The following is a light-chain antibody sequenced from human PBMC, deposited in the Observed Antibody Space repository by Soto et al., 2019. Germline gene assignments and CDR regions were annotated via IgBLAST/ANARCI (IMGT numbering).Light chain of an antibody. Sequence: EIVWTQSPATLSVSPGERGTFSCRASQSVGRNYLAWYQQKPGQAPRLLVHGASSRATGIPDRFSGSGSGTDFTLSISRLEPEDFAVYYCQQYATSPLTFGGGTKVETK. CDR1: QSVGRNY. CDR3: QQYATSPLT. CDR2: GAS. V-gene: IGKV3-20*01. J-gene: IGKJ4*01.